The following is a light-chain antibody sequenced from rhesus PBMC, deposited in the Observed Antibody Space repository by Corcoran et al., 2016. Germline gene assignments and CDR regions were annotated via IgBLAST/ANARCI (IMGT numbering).Light chain of an antibody. CDR3: QHGYGTPT. J-gene: IGKJ3*01. V-gene: IGKV1-74*01. CDR2: KAT. Sequence: DIQMTQSPSSLSASVGDRVTITCRASENVNHYLNWYQQKPGKAPKLLIYKATTLQSGGPSRSNGSGSGTDDTFTISSLQPEDVATYYCQHGYGTPTFGPGTKLDIK. CDR1: ENVNHY.